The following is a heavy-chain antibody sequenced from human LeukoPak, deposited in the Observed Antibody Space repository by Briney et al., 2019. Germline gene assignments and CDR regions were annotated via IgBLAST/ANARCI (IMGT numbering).Heavy chain of an antibody. V-gene: IGHV3-23*01. D-gene: IGHD3-22*01. J-gene: IGHJ4*02. CDR3: AKIPCCSGYRGSGYPGYFDY. CDR2: ISGSGGST. Sequence: PGGSLRLSCAASGFTFSSYAMSWVRQAPGKGPEWVSAISGSGGSTYYADSVKGRFTISRDNSKNTLYLQMNSLRAEDTAVYYCAKIPCCSGYRGSGYPGYFDYWGQGTLVTVSS. CDR1: GFTFSSYA.